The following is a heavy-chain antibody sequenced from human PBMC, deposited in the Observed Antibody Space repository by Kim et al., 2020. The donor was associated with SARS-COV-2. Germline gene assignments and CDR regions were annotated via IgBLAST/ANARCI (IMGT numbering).Heavy chain of an antibody. CDR3: TTDLDFGLERWR. J-gene: IGHJ4*02. D-gene: IGHD3-10*01. Sequence: DYAASVKGRFIISRDDSKNTVYLQMNGLKTEDTAVYYCTTDLDFGLERWRWGQGTLVTVS. V-gene: IGHV3-15*01.